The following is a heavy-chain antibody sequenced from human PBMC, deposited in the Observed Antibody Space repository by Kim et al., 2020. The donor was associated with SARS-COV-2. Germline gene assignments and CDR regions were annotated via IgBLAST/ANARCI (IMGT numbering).Heavy chain of an antibody. CDR2: IIPIFGTA. V-gene: IGHV1-69*13. J-gene: IGHJ4*02. CDR3: ARTNPYCGGDCYLNYFDY. D-gene: IGHD2-21*02. Sequence: SVKVSCKASGGTFSSYAISWVRQAPGQGLEWMGGIIPIFGTANYAQKFQGRVTITADESTSTAYMELSSLRSEDTAVYYCARTNPYCGGDCYLNYFDYWGQGTLVTVSS. CDR1: GGTFSSYA.